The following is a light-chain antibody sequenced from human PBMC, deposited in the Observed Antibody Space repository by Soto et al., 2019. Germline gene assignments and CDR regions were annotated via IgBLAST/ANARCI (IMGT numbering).Light chain of an antibody. Sequence: VLTQSPGTLTISPGERATLSCRASQGVSSSYLAWYQQKRGQAPRLLIYGASTRATGIPARFSGSGSGTDFTLTISSLEPEDFAVYYCQEGTYWPAFGGGTKVEI. CDR1: QGVSSSY. J-gene: IGKJ4*01. V-gene: IGKV3D-20*02. CDR3: QEGTYWPA. CDR2: GAS.